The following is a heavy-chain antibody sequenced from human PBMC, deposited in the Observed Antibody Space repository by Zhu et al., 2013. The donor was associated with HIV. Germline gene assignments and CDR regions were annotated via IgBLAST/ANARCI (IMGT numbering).Heavy chain of an antibody. J-gene: IGHJ5*02. D-gene: IGHD2-15*01. CDR3: ARERIGCSGSNCYFDA. CDR1: GYTFTSYG. V-gene: IGHV1-2*02. Sequence: QVQLVQSGAEVKKPGSSVKVSCKASGYTFTSYGISWVRQAPGQGLDWMGEINANTGATMYAQKFQGRVAMTRDTSSTTSYLDLNRLISDDTAVYSCARERIGCSGSNCYFDAWGQGSLVTVSS. CDR2: INANTGAT.